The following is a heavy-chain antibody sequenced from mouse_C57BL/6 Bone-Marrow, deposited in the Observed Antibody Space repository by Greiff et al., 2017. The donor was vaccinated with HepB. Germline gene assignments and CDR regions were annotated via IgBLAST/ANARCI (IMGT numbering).Heavy chain of an antibody. V-gene: IGHV5-6*01. D-gene: IGHD2-2*01. CDR3: ARQGVWLRSWFAY. Sequence: EVQRVESGGDLVKPGGSLKLSCAASGFTFSSYGMSWVRQTPDKRLEWVATITSGGSYTYYPDSVKGRFTISRDNAKNTLYLQMSSLKSEDTAMYYCARQGVWLRSWFAYWGQGTLVTVSA. J-gene: IGHJ3*01. CDR1: GFTFSSYG. CDR2: ITSGGSYT.